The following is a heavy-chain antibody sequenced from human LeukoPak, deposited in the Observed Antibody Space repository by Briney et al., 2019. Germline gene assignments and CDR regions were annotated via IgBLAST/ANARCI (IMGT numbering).Heavy chain of an antibody. V-gene: IGHV1-69*01. J-gene: IGHJ5*02. Sequence: EASVKVSCKASGGTFSSYAISWARQAPGQGLEWMGGIIPIFGTANYAQKFQGRVTITADESTSTAYMELSSLRSEDTAVYYCARATAYSSWFDPWGQGTLVTVSS. D-gene: IGHD4-11*01. CDR1: GGTFSSYA. CDR3: ARATAYSSWFDP. CDR2: IIPIFGTA.